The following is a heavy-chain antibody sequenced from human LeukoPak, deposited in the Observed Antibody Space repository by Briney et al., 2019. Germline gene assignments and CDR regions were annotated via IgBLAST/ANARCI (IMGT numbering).Heavy chain of an antibody. J-gene: IGHJ4*02. Sequence: TETLSLTCTVSGGSISSSSYYWGWIRQPPGKGLEWIGSIYYSGSTYYNPSLKSRVTISVDTSKNQFSLKLSSVTAADTAVYYCARGPLSITMVRGVIEYYFDYWGQGTLVTVSS. V-gene: IGHV4-39*07. D-gene: IGHD3-10*01. CDR2: IYYSGST. CDR1: GGSISSSSYY. CDR3: ARGPLSITMVRGVIEYYFDY.